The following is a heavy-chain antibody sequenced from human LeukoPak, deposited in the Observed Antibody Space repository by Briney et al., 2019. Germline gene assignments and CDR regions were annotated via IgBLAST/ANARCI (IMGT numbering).Heavy chain of an antibody. D-gene: IGHD6-13*01. CDR1: GFTFDNYG. Sequence: PGGSLRLSCVFSGFTFDNYGMTWVRQAPGKGLGWVSSISGSGGNTYYAASVKGRFTISRDNSKNTVCLLMNNMRTEDSAVYHCAKGKGANWYASLDYWGRGTLVTVSS. CDR2: ISGSGGNT. CDR3: AKGKGANWYASLDY. J-gene: IGHJ4*02. V-gene: IGHV3-23*01.